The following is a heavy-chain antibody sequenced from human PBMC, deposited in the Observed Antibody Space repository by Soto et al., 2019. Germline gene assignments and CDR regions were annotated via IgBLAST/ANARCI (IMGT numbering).Heavy chain of an antibody. J-gene: IGHJ4*02. CDR2: ISYDERSK. CDR1: GLTFSITD. Sequence: QVQLVESGGGVVQPGGSLRLSCAASGLTFSITDMHWVRQAPGKGPEWVAHISYDERSKYYADSVKGRVTLSRDNSKNTQYLQMNGLRVEDTAVYYCARGPAHGDFDHWAQGALVTVSA. D-gene: IGHD3-10*01. CDR3: ARGPAHGDFDH. V-gene: IGHV3-30*03.